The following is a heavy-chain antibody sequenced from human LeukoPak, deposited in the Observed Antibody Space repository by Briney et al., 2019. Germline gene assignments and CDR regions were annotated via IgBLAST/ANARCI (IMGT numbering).Heavy chain of an antibody. CDR3: AKDGRYSSGWKLDY. CDR1: GFTFSSYG. Sequence: PGGSLRLSCAASGFTFSSYGMHWVRQAPGKGLEWVAVISYDGSNKYFADSVKGRFTISRDNSKNTLYLQMNSLRAEDTAVYYCAKDGRYSSGWKLDYWGQGTLVTVSS. CDR2: ISYDGSNK. J-gene: IGHJ4*02. D-gene: IGHD6-19*01. V-gene: IGHV3-30*18.